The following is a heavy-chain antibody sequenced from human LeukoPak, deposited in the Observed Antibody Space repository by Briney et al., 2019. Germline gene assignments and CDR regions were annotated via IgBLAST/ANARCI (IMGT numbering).Heavy chain of an antibody. CDR2: IYYSGST. V-gene: IGHV4-59*01. J-gene: IGHJ4*02. CDR3: ARAHQGIRSSSWWFDY. CDR1: GVSISSYY. D-gene: IGHD6-13*01. Sequence: SETLSLTCTVSGVSISSYYWSWIRQPPGKGLEWIGYIYYSGSTNYNPSLKSRVTISVDTSKNQISLKVSSVTAADTAVYYCARAHQGIRSSSWWFDYWGQGTLVTVSS.